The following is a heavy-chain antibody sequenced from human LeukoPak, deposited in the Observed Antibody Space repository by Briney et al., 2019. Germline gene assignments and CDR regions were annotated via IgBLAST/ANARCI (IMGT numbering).Heavy chain of an antibody. D-gene: IGHD3-9*01. CDR3: ARGRSRVLRYFDWLE. CDR2: IIPIFGTA. Sequence: ASVKVSCKASGGTFSSYAISCVRQAPGQGLEWMGGIIPIFGTANYAQKFQGRVTITADESTSTAYMELSSLRSEDTAVYYCARGRSRVLRYFDWLEWGQGTLVTVSS. CDR1: GGTFSSYA. J-gene: IGHJ4*02. V-gene: IGHV1-69*13.